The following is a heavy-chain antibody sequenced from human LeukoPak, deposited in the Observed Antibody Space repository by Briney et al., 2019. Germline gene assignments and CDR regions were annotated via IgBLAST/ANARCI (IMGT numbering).Heavy chain of an antibody. CDR3: ARAPPLNYGDYNFDY. CDR2: VSSSSSYI. J-gene: IGHJ4*02. CDR1: GFTFSSYS. V-gene: IGHV3-21*01. Sequence: GGSLRLSCAASGFTFSSYSMNWVRQAPGKGLEWVSSVSSSSSYIYYADSVKGRFTISRDNAKNSLYLQMNSLRAEDTAVYYCARAPPLNYGDYNFDYWGQGTLVTVSS. D-gene: IGHD4-17*01.